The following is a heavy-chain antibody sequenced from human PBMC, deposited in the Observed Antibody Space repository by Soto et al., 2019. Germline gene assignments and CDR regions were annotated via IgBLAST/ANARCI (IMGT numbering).Heavy chain of an antibody. CDR2: INAGNGNT. CDR1: GYTFTSYA. V-gene: IGHV1-3*01. D-gene: IGHD1-26*01. J-gene: IGHJ5*02. Sequence: ASVKVSCKASGYTFTSYAMHWVRQAPGQRLEWMGWINAGNGNTKYSQKFQGRVTITRDTSASTAYMELSSLRSEDTAVYYCARAGKWERNNWFDPWGQGTMVTVCS. CDR3: ARAGKWERNNWFDP.